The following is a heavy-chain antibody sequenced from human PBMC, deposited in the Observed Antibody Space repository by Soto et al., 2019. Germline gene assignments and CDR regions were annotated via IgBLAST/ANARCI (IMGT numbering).Heavy chain of an antibody. V-gene: IGHV4-34*01. CDR3: ARTRWNRYYYYYGMDV. J-gene: IGHJ6*02. Sequence: SETLSLTCAVYGGSFSGYYWSWIRQPPGKGLEWIGEINHSGSTNYNPSLKSRVTISVDTSKNQFSLKLSSVTAADTAVYYCARTRWNRYYYYYGMDVWGQGTTVTVYS. CDR2: INHSGST. CDR1: GGSFSGYY. D-gene: IGHD1-1*01.